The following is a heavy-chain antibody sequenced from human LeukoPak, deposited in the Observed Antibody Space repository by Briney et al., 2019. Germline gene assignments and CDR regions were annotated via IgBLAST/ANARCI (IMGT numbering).Heavy chain of an antibody. CDR3: TTYSGSYYTFDY. Sequence: ASVKVSCKVSGYTLTELSMHWVRQAPGKGLEWMGGFDPEDGETIYAQKFQGRVTMTEDTSTDTAYMELSSLRSEDPAVYYCTTYSGSYYTFDYWGQGTLVTVSS. D-gene: IGHD3-10*01. J-gene: IGHJ4*02. V-gene: IGHV1-24*01. CDR1: GYTLTELS. CDR2: FDPEDGET.